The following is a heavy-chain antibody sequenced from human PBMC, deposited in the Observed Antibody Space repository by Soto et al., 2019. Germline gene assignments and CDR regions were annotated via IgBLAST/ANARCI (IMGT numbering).Heavy chain of an antibody. CDR2: IYWDDDK. J-gene: IGHJ4*02. CDR1: GFPPSTGGVG. D-gene: IGHD4-17*01. V-gene: IGHV2-5*02. Sequence: QITLKESGPPRGKPPKPLTLTCTFLGFPPSTGGVGWGWIRQPPGKALEWLALIYWDDDKRYSPSLKSRLTITKDTSKNQVVLTMTNMDPVDTATYYCAHGDYGDLFDYWGQGTLVTVSS. CDR3: AHGDYGDLFDY.